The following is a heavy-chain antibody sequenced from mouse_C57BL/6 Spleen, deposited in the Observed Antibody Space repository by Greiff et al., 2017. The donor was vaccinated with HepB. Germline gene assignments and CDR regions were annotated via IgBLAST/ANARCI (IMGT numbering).Heavy chain of an antibody. CDR3: ASGGDYDGGTAFDY. V-gene: IGHV1-22*01. CDR1: GYTFTDYN. Sequence: EVQLQQSGPELVKPGASVKMSCKASGYTFTDYNMHWVKQSHGKSLEWIGYINPNNGGTSYNQKFKGKATLTVNKSSSTAYMELRSLTSEDSAVYYCASGGDYDGGTAFDYWGQGTTLTVSS. J-gene: IGHJ2*01. D-gene: IGHD2-4*01. CDR2: INPNNGGT.